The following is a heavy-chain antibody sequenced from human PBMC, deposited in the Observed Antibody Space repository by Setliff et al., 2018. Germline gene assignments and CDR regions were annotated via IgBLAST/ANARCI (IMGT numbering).Heavy chain of an antibody. CDR3: TRSLYDYRVFEY. CDR1: GYSFSTCW. V-gene: IGHV5-51*01. CDR2: IYPGDSIT. Sequence: PGESLKISCKGSGYSFSTCWIGWVRQMPGKGLEWMGIIYPGDSITRYSPSFQGQVTISVDKSINTAYLQWSSLRASDTAIYYCTRSLYDYRVFEYWGQGTLVTVSS. J-gene: IGHJ4*02. D-gene: IGHD4-4*01.